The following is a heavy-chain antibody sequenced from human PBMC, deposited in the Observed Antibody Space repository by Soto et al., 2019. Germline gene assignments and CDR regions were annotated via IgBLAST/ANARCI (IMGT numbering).Heavy chain of an antibody. CDR1: GFTFSSYG. CDR3: ARGFNPLVLRYFDWLGY. CDR2: IWYDGSNK. D-gene: IGHD3-9*01. Sequence: GGSLRLSCAASGFTFSSYGMHWVRQAPGKGLEWVAVIWYDGSNKYYADSVKGRFTISRDNSKNTLYLQMNSLRAEDTAVYYCARGFNPLVLRYFDWLGYWGQGTLVTVSS. V-gene: IGHV3-33*01. J-gene: IGHJ4*02.